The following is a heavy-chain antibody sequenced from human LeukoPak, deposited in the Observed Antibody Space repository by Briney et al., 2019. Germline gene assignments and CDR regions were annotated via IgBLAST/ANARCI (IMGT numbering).Heavy chain of an antibody. CDR3: AKDRGPYVGIGNNWFDP. D-gene: IGHD3-10*02. J-gene: IGHJ5*02. Sequence: QSGGSLRLSCVASGFTFHIYAMNWVRQAPGKGLEWVSAISGSASSTHYADSVKGRFTISRDNSKNPVYLEMNSLRGEDTAVYYCAKDRGPYVGIGNNWFDPWGQGTLVIVSS. CDR2: ISGSASST. CDR1: GFTFHIYA. V-gene: IGHV3-23*01.